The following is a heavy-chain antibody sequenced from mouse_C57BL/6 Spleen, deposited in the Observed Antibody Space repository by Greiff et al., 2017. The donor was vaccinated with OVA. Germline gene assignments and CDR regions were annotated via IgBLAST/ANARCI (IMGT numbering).Heavy chain of an antibody. V-gene: IGHV1-55*01. CDR1: GYTFTSYW. CDR2: IYPGSGST. D-gene: IGHD1-1*01. CDR3: AREGRVVAEMDY. J-gene: IGHJ4*01. Sequence: QVQLQQPGAELAKPGASVKMSCKASGYTFTSYWITWVKQRPGQGLEWIGDIYPGSGSTNYNEKFKSKATLTVDTSSSTAYMQLSSLTSEDSAVDYCAREGRVVAEMDYWGQGTSVTVSS.